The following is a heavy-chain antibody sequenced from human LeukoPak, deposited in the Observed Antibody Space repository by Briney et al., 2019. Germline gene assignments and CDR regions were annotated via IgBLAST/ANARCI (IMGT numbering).Heavy chain of an antibody. CDR3: ARQSDGYNRRYYYYYYGMDV. CDR1: GYSFTSYW. D-gene: IGHD5-24*01. V-gene: IGHV5-51*01. J-gene: IGHJ6*02. Sequence: GESLQISCKGSGYSFTSYWIGWVRQLPGKGLEWMGIIYPGDSDTRYSPSFQGQVTISADKSISTAYLQWSSLKASDTAMYYCARQSDGYNRRYYYYYYGMDVWGQGTTVTVSS. CDR2: IYPGDSDT.